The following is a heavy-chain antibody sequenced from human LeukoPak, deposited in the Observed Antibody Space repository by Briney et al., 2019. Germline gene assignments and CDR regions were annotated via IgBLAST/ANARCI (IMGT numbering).Heavy chain of an antibody. J-gene: IGHJ3*02. CDR3: ARGRVSPRHFDI. CDR1: GGSLSSGAFY. CDR2: IYYSGST. D-gene: IGHD6-13*01. V-gene: IGHV4-30-4*08. Sequence: SQTLSLTCTVSGGSLSSGAFYWSWIRQPPGKGLEWIGYIYYSGSTYYNPSLKSRVTISVDTSKNQFSLKLSSVTAADTAVYYGARGRVSPRHFDIWGQGTMVTVSS.